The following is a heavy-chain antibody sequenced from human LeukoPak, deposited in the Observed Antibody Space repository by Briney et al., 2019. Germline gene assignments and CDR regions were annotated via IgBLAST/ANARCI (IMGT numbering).Heavy chain of an antibody. CDR2: ISSTGGTT. V-gene: IGHV3-23*01. CDR1: GYTFSSYG. CDR3: AELGITMIGGV. Sequence: GGSLRLSCAASGYTFSSYGMSWVRQAPGKGLEWVSSISSTGGTTYYADSVKGRFTISRDNAKNSLYLQMNSLRAEDTAVYYCAELGITMIGGVWGKGTTVTISS. D-gene: IGHD3-10*02. J-gene: IGHJ6*04.